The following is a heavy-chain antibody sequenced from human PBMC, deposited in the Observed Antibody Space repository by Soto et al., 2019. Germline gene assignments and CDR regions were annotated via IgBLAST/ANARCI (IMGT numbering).Heavy chain of an antibody. V-gene: IGHV3-30*18. CDR2: ISYDGSNE. CDR1: GVTFSSYG. CDR3: AKSGSYRQRSWVEP. Sequence: QVQLVESGGGVVQPGRSLRLSCAASGVTFSSYGMHWVRQAPGKGLEWVALISYDGSNEYYADSVKGRFTISRDNSKNTLYLQMNSLRPDDTAVFYCAKSGSYRQRSWVEPWGQGTLVTVSS. J-gene: IGHJ5*02. D-gene: IGHD1-26*01.